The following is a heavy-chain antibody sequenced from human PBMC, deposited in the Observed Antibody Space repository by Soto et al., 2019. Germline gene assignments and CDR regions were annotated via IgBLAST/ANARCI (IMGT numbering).Heavy chain of an antibody. V-gene: IGHV3-11*03. CDR3: ARTIAAAGGRRYFDL. Sequence: GGSLRLSCAASGFTFSDYYMSWIRQAPGKGLEWVSYISSSSSYTNYADSVKGRFTISRDNAKNSLYLQMNSLRAEDTAVYYCARTIAAAGGRRYFDLWGRGTPVTSPQ. CDR1: GFTFSDYY. J-gene: IGHJ2*01. D-gene: IGHD6-13*01. CDR2: ISSSSSYT.